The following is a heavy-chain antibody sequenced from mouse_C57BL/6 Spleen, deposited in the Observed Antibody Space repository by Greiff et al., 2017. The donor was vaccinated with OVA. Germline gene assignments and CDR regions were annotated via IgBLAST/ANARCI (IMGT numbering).Heavy chain of an antibody. CDR3: ARSQLGYVDV. J-gene: IGHJ1*03. CDR1: GFPFSSYG. V-gene: IGHV5-6*01. Sequence: EVKLVESGGDLVKPGGSLKLSCAASGFPFSSYGLSWVRQTPDKRLEWVATIRSGGSYTYYPDSVKGRFTISRDNAKNTLYLQMSSLKSEDTAMYYCARSQLGYVDVWGTGTTVTVSS. CDR2: IRSGGSYT.